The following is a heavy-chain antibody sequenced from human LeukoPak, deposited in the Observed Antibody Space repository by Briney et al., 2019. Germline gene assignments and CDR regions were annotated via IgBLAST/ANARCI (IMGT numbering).Heavy chain of an antibody. CDR2: IIPILGIA. D-gene: IGHD3-22*01. V-gene: IGHV1-69*04. CDR1: GGTFSSYA. Sequence: SVKVSCKASGGTFSSYAISWVRQAPGQGLEWVGRIIPILGIANYAQKFQGRVTITADKSTSTAYMELSSLRSEDTAVYYCARVPNYYDSSGYPDYWGQGTLVTVSS. J-gene: IGHJ4*02. CDR3: ARVPNYYDSSGYPDY.